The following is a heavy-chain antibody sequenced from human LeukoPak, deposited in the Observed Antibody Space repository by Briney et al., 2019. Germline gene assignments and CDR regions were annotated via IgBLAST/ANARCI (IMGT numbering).Heavy chain of an antibody. V-gene: IGHV3-74*01. CDR1: GFTFSSYW. J-gene: IGHJ6*02. CDR2: INRDGSGT. Sequence: GGSLRLSCAASGFTFSSYWMHWVRQPSGKGLVWVSRINRDGSGTSYVDSVKGRFTISRDNAKNTVYLQMNSRRAEDTAVYYCARDSNYGMDVWGQGTTVTVSS. CDR3: ARDSNYGMDV.